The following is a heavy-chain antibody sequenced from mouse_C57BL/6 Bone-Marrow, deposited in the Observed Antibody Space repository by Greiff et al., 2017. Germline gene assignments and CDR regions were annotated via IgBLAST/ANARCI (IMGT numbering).Heavy chain of an antibody. J-gene: IGHJ3*01. CDR2: IDPENGET. V-gene: IGHV14-4*01. Sequence: EVKLMESGAELVRPGASVKLSCTASGFNIKDDYMHWVKQRPEQGLEWIGWIDPENGETEYASKFQGKATITADPSSNTAYLRLSSLTSENTAVDYCTMDGVTRARFAYGGQGSLVSVSA. CDR3: TMDGVTRARFAY. CDR1: GFNIKDDY. D-gene: IGHD2-2*01.